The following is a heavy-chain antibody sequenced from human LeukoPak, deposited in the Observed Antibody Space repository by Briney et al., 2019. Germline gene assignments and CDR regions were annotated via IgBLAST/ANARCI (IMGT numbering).Heavy chain of an antibody. V-gene: IGHV4-59*01. CDR1: GGSISSYY. CDR2: IYGSGST. J-gene: IGHJ5*02. D-gene: IGHD1-1*01. Sequence: SETLSLTCTVSGGSISSYYWSWIRQPPGKGLEWIGHIYGSGSTNYNPALKSRVTLSVDTSKNQFSLKLSSVTAADTAVYYCAREGTSGTHLNWFDPWGQGTLVTVSS. CDR3: AREGTSGTHLNWFDP.